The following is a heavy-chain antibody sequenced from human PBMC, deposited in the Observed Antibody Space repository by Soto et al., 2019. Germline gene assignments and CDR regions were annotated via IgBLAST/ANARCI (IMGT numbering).Heavy chain of an antibody. CDR2: IFSSGTT. V-gene: IGHV4-30-4*01. Sequence: SETLSLTCTVSGDSISSGNKYWSWIRQPPGRGLEWIGYIFSSGTTYYNPSLKSRLTMSLDTSQNQFSLKLNSVTDADTAVYYCARVPSPFDYYYAMDVWGQGTTVTVSS. CDR1: GDSISSGNKY. J-gene: IGHJ6*02. CDR3: ARVPSPFDYYYAMDV. D-gene: IGHD3-16*01.